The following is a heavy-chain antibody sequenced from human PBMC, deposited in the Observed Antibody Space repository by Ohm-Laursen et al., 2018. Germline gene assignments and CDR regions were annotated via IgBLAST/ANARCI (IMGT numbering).Heavy chain of an antibody. D-gene: IGHD4/OR15-4a*01. CDR1: GFIVSSTF. CDR2: IYTGGST. Sequence: SLRLSCAASGFIVSSTFMDWVRQTPGSGLEFVSLIYTGGSTDYADSVKGRFTISRDNSRNTLYLQMNSLRAEDTAVYYCAREPYDASLRGYFDYWGQGTLVTVSS. CDR3: AREPYDASLRGYFDY. J-gene: IGHJ4*02. V-gene: IGHV3-53*01.